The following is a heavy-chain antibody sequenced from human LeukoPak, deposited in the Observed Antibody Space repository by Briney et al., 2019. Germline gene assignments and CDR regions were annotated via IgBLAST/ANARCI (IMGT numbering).Heavy chain of an antibody. V-gene: IGHV1-18*01. CDR2: ISAYNGNT. CDR1: GYTFTSYG. CDR3: ARALYYYYYMDV. J-gene: IGHJ6*03. Sequence: ASVKVSCKASGYTFTSYGISWVRQAPGQGLEWMGWISAYNGNTNYAQKLQGRVTITTDTSTSTAYMELRSLRSDDTAVYYCARALYYYYYMDVWGKGTTVTISS.